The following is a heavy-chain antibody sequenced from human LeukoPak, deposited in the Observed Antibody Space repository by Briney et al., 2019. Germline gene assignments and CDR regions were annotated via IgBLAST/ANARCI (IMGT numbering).Heavy chain of an antibody. CDR2: INSNSGGI. J-gene: IGHJ4*02. D-gene: IGHD6-6*01. CDR1: GYTFTDYY. V-gene: IGHV1-2*02. CDR3: ARTSIAARRADFDY. Sequence: GASVRVSCKTSGYTFTDYYIHWMRQAPGQGLEWMGWINSNSGGISYAQKFQGRVTLTRDTPARTVFMELNRLTSDDTAVYCCARTSIAARRADFDYWGQGTVVTVSS.